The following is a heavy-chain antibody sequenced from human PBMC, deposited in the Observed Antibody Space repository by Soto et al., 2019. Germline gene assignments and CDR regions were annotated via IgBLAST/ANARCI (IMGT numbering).Heavy chain of an antibody. D-gene: IGHD3-10*01. Sequence: ASVKVSCKASGYTFTSYGISWVRQAPGQGLEWRGWISAYNDNTNYAQKLQGRVTLTTDTSTSTAYMELRNLRSDDTAVYFCARAGYYYDSGSYSPPRSYGMGVWGQGTTVTVS. CDR3: ARAGYYYDSGSYSPPRSYGMGV. CDR2: ISAYNDNT. CDR1: GYTFTSYG. J-gene: IGHJ6*02. V-gene: IGHV1-18*01.